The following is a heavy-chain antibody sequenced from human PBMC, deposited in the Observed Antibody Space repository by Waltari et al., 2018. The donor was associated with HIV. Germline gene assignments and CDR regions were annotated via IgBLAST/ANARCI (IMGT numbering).Heavy chain of an antibody. CDR1: GFTFSSYA. D-gene: IGHD1-26*01. V-gene: IGHV3-23*01. CDR2: ISGSGGST. CDR3: DSGSSGDDY. Sequence: EVQLLESGGGLVQPGGSLRLSCAASGFTFSSYAMSWVRQAPGKGLEWVSGISGSGGSTYYADYVKGRFTISRDNSKNTLYLQMNSLRAEDTAVYYCDSGSSGDDYWGQGTLVTVSS. J-gene: IGHJ4*02.